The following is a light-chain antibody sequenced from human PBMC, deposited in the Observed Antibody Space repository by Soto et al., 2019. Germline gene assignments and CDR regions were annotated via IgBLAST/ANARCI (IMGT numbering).Light chain of an antibody. V-gene: IGKV3-20*01. CDR2: GAS. J-gene: IGKJ5*01. Sequence: EIVLTPAPGPPSFAAGGRATPPCRARQSVSSSYLAWYQQKPGQAPRLLIYGASSRATGIPDRFSGSGSGTDFTLTISRLEPEDFALYYCQHYYGTSPISFGQGTRLEIK. CDR3: QHYYGTSPIS. CDR1: QSVSSSY.